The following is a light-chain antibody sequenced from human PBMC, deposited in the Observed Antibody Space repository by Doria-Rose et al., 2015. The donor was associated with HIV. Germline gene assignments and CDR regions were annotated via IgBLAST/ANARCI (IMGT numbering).Light chain of an antibody. J-gene: IGKJ1*01. V-gene: IGKV3-20*01. Sequence: TQSPGTLSLSPGERATLSCRASQSFSSTYLAWYQQYPGQAPSLLIYDGSTRATGIPDGCSASGSGTDFTLTINRLEPEDFALYYCHQYGTSWTFGQGTKVEI. CDR3: HQYGTSWT. CDR1: QSFSSTY. CDR2: DGS.